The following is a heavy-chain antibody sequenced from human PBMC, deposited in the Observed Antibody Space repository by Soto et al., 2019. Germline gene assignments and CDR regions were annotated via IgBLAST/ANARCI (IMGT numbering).Heavy chain of an antibody. CDR2: ISSSSSTI. CDR1: GFTFSSYS. J-gene: IGHJ5*02. D-gene: IGHD4-4*01. Sequence: PGGSLRLSCAASGFTFSSYSMNWVRQAPGKGLEWVSYISSSSSTIYYTDSVKGRFTISRDNAKNSLYLQMNSLRDEDTAVYYCARESNQLNWFDPWGQGTLVTVSS. CDR3: ARESNQLNWFDP. V-gene: IGHV3-48*02.